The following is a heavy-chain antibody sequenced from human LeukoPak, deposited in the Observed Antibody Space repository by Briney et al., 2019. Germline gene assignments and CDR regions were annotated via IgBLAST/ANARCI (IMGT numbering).Heavy chain of an antibody. J-gene: IGHJ4*02. CDR1: GFTVSSNY. D-gene: IGHD6-19*01. CDR2: ITSGSST. CDR3: AKDRGDSGWYLDY. Sequence: GGSLRLSCAASGFTVSSNYMSWVRQAPGKGLEWVSAITSGSSTYYAESVKGRFTISRDNSKNTLYLQMNSLRAEDTAVYYCAKDRGDSGWYLDYWGQGTLVTVSS. V-gene: IGHV3-53*01.